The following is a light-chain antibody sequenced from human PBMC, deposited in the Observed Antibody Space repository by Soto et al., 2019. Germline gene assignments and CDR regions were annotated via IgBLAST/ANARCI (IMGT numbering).Light chain of an antibody. CDR1: QSVGTS. CDR3: QHRSSWRRS. Sequence: DIVLTQSPATLSLSPGDRATLSCRASQSVGTSLAWYKQQPGQAPRLLIHDAAYRASGIPERFSGSGSGTAFSLSISSLEPDDFAVYYCQHRSSWRRSFGRGTKVEV. CDR2: DAA. J-gene: IGKJ1*01. V-gene: IGKV3-11*01.